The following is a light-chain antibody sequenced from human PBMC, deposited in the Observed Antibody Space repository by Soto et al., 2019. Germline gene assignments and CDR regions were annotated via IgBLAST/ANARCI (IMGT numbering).Light chain of an antibody. V-gene: IGKV3-11*01. CDR2: DAS. CDR1: QSVSSY. Sequence: EIVLTQSPATLSLSPGERAAPSFRSSQSVSSYLAWYQQKPGQAPRLLIYDASNRATGIPARFSGSGSGTDFTLTISSLEPEDFAVYYCQQRSNWPPITFGQGTRLEIK. CDR3: QQRSNWPPIT. J-gene: IGKJ5*01.